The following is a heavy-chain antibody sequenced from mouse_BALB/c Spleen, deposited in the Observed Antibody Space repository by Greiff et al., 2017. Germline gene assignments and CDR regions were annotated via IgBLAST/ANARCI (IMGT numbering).Heavy chain of an antibody. CDR3: ARSGYYGSSPMDY. CDR2: IYPYNGGT. Sequence: VQLKQSGPELVKPGASVKISCKASGYTFTDYNMHWVKQSHGKSLEWIGYIYPYNGGTGYNQKFKSKATLTVDNSSSTAYMELRSLTSEDSAVYYCARSGYYGSSPMDYWGQGTSVTVSS. V-gene: IGHV1S29*02. D-gene: IGHD1-1*01. J-gene: IGHJ4*01. CDR1: GYTFTDYN.